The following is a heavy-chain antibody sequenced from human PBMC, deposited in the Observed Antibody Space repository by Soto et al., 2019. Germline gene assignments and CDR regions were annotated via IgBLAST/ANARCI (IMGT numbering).Heavy chain of an antibody. J-gene: IGHJ4*02. CDR1: GYFFTTYG. Sequence: ASVKVSCKASGYFFTTYGISWVRQAPGQGLEWMGYISVKNGNTNYAQKFQGRVTLTKDTSTTTAYMELRSLTSDDTAMYYCERDLATFGPGAHEFRGQRTLATV. V-gene: IGHV1-18*01. D-gene: IGHD1-26*01. CDR2: ISVKNGNT. CDR3: ERDLATFGPGAHEF.